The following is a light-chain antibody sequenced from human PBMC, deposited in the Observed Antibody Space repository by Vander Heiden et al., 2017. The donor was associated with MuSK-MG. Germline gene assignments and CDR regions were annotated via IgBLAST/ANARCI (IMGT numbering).Light chain of an antibody. CDR2: DAS. J-gene: IGKJ2*01. V-gene: IGKV1-33*01. CDR3: QQDDNWYT. CDR1: QDISNY. Sequence: DIQMTQSPSSLSASVGDRVTITCQASQDISNYLNWYQQKPGKAPKLLIYDASNLETGVPSRFSGSGSGTDFTFTISSLQPEDIATYYCQQDDNWYTFGQGTKMEIK.